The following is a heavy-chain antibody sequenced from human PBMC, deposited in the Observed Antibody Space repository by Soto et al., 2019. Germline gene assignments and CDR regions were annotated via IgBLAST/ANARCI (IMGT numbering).Heavy chain of an antibody. Sequence: SETLSLTCAVSGGSISSGGYSWSWIRQPPGKGLEWIGYIYHSGSTYYNPSLKSRVTISVDRSKNQFSLKLSSVTAADTAVYYCARANDYSNYFYFDYWGQGTLVTVS. D-gene: IGHD4-4*01. V-gene: IGHV4-30-2*01. CDR1: GGSISSGGYS. CDR3: ARANDYSNYFYFDY. J-gene: IGHJ4*02. CDR2: IYHSGST.